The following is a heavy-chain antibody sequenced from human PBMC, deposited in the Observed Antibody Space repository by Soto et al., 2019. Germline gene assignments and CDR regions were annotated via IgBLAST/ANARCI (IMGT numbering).Heavy chain of an antibody. D-gene: IGHD5-18*01. CDR2: IFTSGST. Sequence: SETLSLTCAVYGGSFSGYYWSWIRQHPGKGLEWIGYIFTSGSTYYNPSLKSRVTISVDTSKNHFSLKLRSVTAADTAVYYCARVGSRGYSYGYADYWGQGTLVTVSS. J-gene: IGHJ4*02. V-gene: IGHV4-31*11. CDR3: ARVGSRGYSYGYADY. CDR1: GGSFSGYY.